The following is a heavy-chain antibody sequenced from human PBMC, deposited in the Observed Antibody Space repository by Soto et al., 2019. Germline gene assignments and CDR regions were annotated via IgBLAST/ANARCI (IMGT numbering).Heavy chain of an antibody. Sequence: EVQLVESGGGLVQPGGSLRLSCAASGFTFSSYDMHWVRQVTGKGLEWVSAIGAAGDTYYPDSVKGRFTISRENAKNSLYLQMNSLRAEDTAVYYCASCGWGSSWYEGGSRIDYWGQGALVTVSS. V-gene: IGHV3-13*01. CDR2: IGAAGDT. CDR3: ASCGWGSSWYEGGSRIDY. CDR1: GFTFSSYD. J-gene: IGHJ4*02. D-gene: IGHD6-13*01.